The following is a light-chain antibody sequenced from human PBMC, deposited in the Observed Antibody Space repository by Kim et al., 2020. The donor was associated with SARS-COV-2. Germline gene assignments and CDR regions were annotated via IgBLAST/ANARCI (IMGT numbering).Light chain of an antibody. CDR2: QAS. J-gene: IGKJ1*01. CDR1: QSVDSW. V-gene: IGKV1-5*03. Sequence: DIQMTQSPSTLSAFVGNRVTITCRASQSVDSWLAWYQHQPGKAPKLLIYQASKLASGVTSRFSGSGSGTAFTLTISNLQPDDSAIYYCKQYETYWTFGPGTKVDIK. CDR3: KQYETYWT.